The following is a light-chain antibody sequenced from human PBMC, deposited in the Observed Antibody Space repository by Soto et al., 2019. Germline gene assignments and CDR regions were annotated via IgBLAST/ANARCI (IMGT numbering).Light chain of an antibody. CDR2: WAS. J-gene: IGKJ4*01. CDR1: QSVLFSSNSKNF. V-gene: IGKV4-1*01. Sequence: DIVLTQSPDSLAVSLGERATINCKSSQSVLFSSNSKNFIAWYQQRPGQSPRLLMYWASTRESGVPDRFSGSGSGTDFTLTINNLQAEDVAVYYCHQYYRTPLTFGGGTKVEIK. CDR3: HQYYRTPLT.